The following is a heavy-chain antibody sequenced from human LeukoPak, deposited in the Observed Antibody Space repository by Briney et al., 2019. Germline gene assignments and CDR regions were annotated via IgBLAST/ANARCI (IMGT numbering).Heavy chain of an antibody. D-gene: IGHD1-26*01. CDR1: NGAVKNYY. CDR3: ATLVYSGSRSHFDT. J-gene: IGHJ4*02. CDR2: FLYSGTT. V-gene: IGHV4-59*02. Sequence: PSETLSLTCSVSNGAVKNYYWTWIRQPPGQGLEWIGNFLYSGTTTYRASLDSRLIISVDNSKNTVSLRLFSVTAADTAVYYCATLVYSGSRSHFDTWGQGTLVTVSS.